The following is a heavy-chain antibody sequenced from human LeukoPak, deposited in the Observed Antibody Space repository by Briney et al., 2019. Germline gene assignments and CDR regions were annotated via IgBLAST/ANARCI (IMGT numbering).Heavy chain of an antibody. J-gene: IGHJ4*02. D-gene: IGHD4-23*01. CDR3: AKDLVTVVTPDDY. CDR2: ISGSGGST. Sequence: GGSLRLSCAASGFTFSSYAMSWVRQAPGKGLEWGSAISGSGGSTYYADSVKGRFTISRDNSKNTLYPQMNSLRAEDTAVYYCAKDLVTVVTPDDYWGQGTLVTVSS. CDR1: GFTFSSYA. V-gene: IGHV3-23*01.